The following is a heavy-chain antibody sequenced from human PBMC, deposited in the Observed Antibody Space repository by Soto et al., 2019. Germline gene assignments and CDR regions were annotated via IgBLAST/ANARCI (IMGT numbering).Heavy chain of an antibody. Sequence: GGSLRLSCAASGFTFSSYGMHWVRQAPGKGLEWVSYISSSGSTIYYADSVKGRFTISRDNAKNSLYLQMNSLRAEDTAVYYCARDPEYSSSTRPDFYYYYYYMDVWGKGTTVTVSS. J-gene: IGHJ6*03. CDR1: GFTFSSYG. CDR2: ISSSGSTI. CDR3: ARDPEYSSSTRPDFYYYYYYMDV. D-gene: IGHD6-6*01. V-gene: IGHV3-48*04.